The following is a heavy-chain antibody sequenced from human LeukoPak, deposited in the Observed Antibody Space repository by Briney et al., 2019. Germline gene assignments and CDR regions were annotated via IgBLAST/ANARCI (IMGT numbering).Heavy chain of an antibody. Sequence: PSETLSLTCAVYGGSFSGYYWSWIRQPPGKGLEWIGEINHSGSTNYNPSLKSRVTISVDTSKNQFSLKLSSVTAADTAVYYCAIGRWSGSTPYYYYYYYMDVWGKGTTVTVSS. CDR1: GGSFSGYY. V-gene: IGHV4-34*01. CDR3: AIGRWSGSTPYYYYYYYMDV. D-gene: IGHD3-3*01. J-gene: IGHJ6*03. CDR2: INHSGST.